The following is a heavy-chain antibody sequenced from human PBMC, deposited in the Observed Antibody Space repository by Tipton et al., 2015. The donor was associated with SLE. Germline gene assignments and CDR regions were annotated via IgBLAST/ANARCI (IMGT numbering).Heavy chain of an antibody. J-gene: IGHJ4*02. CDR2: INHSGST. D-gene: IGHD6-6*01. CDR1: GGSISSGSYY. CDR3: ARSMAARPRGYFDY. Sequence: TLSLTCTVSGGSISSGSYYWSWIRQPPGKGLEWIGEINHSGSTNYNPSLKSRVTISVDTSKNQFSLKLSSVTAADTAVYYCARSMAARPRGYFDYWGQGTLVTVSS. V-gene: IGHV4-39*07.